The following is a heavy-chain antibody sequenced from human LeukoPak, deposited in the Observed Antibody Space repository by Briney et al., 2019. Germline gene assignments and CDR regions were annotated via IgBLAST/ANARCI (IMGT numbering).Heavy chain of an antibody. D-gene: IGHD6-13*01. CDR1: GFXFSDYY. Sequence: GGSLRLSCAASGFXFSDYYISWIRQAPGKGLEWVSYISSSSSYINYADSVKGRFTISRDNAKNSLYLQMNSLRAEDTAVYYCATVFYSSSWYFDYWGQGSLVTVSS. J-gene: IGHJ4*02. CDR2: ISSSSSYI. V-gene: IGHV3-11*03. CDR3: ATVFYSSSWYFDY.